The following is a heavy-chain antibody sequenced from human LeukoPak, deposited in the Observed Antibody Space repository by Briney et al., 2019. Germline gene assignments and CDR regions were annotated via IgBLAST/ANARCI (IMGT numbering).Heavy chain of an antibody. J-gene: IGHJ4*02. Sequence: GGSLRLSCVASAFTFNNYWMHWVRQAPGKGLVWVSRIKGDGSSTNYADSVRGRFTISRDNAKNSLYLQMNSLRDEDTAVYYCARVAVGATRVDFDYWGQGTLVTVSS. CDR1: AFTFNNYW. CDR2: IKGDGSST. D-gene: IGHD1-26*01. V-gene: IGHV3-74*01. CDR3: ARVAVGATRVDFDY.